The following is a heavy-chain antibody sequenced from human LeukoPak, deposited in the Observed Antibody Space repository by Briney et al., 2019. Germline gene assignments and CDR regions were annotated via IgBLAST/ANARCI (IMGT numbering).Heavy chain of an antibody. CDR2: IYYSGST. CDR3: ARIYSGSGVTFDH. CDR1: GGSISSSSYY. D-gene: IGHD1-26*01. Sequence: PSETLSLTCTVSGGSISSSSYYWGWIRQPPGKGLEWIGSIYYSGSTYYNPSLKSRVTISVDTSKNQFSLKLNSVTAADTALYYCARIYSGSGVTFDHWGQGTLVTVSS. J-gene: IGHJ4*02. V-gene: IGHV4-39*07.